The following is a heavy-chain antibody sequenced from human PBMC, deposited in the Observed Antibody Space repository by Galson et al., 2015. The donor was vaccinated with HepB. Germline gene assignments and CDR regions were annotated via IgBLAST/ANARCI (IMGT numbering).Heavy chain of an antibody. J-gene: IGHJ4*02. CDR3: AKDRDSYGGQSGFDH. V-gene: IGHV3-30*18. D-gene: IGHD4-23*01. CDR1: GFTFTIYG. Sequence: SLRLSCATSGFTFTIYGMHWVRQAPGKGLEWVAVISYDGSEKYFGDSVMGRFTISRDNSNKTLFLHMSSLRPEDTAVYYCAKDRDSYGGQSGFDHWGQGTQVTVSS. CDR2: ISYDGSEK.